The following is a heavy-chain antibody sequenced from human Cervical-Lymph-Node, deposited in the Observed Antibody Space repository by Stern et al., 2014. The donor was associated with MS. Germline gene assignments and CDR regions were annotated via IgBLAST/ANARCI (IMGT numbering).Heavy chain of an antibody. Sequence: QVQLVQSGAEVKKPGSSVKVSCRVSGGTFIGYAISWVRQAPGQGLEWMGWIIPIQNRTDYAQNLQGRVSIAADTSTSTVHMELSSLMSGDTAVYYCALLGLGPWGQGNLVTVSS. CDR2: IIPIQNRT. CDR1: GGTFIGYA. J-gene: IGHJ5*02. V-gene: IGHV1-69*09. CDR3: ALLGLGP. D-gene: IGHD3-16*01.